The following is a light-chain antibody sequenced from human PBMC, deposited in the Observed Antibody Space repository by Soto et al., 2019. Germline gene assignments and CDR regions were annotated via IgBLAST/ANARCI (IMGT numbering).Light chain of an antibody. J-gene: IGKJ5*01. CDR3: QQAASFPIT. CDR1: QVISSF. V-gene: IGKV1-27*01. Sequence: GDRVTISCRMSQVISSFLNWYRQKPGKVPKLLICSASILRSGVPSRFSGSGSGTDFTLTISSLQPEDVATYYCQQAASFPITFGQGTRLEI. CDR2: SAS.